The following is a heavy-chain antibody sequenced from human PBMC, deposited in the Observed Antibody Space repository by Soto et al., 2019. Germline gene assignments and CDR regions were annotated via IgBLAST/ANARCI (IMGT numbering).Heavy chain of an antibody. D-gene: IGHD3-10*01. CDR3: AKPLWFGETRYYFDY. Sequence: GGSLRLSCAASGFTFSSYGMHWVRQAPGKGLEWVAVISYDGSNKYYADSVKGRFTISRDNSKNTLYLQVNSLRAEDTAVYYCAKPLWFGETRYYFDYWGQGTLVTVSS. V-gene: IGHV3-30*18. CDR2: ISYDGSNK. J-gene: IGHJ4*02. CDR1: GFTFSSYG.